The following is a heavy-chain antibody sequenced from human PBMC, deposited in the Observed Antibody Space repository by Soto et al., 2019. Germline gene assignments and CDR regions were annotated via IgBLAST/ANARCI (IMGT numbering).Heavy chain of an antibody. J-gene: IGHJ6*02. CDR2: IIPIFDTA. D-gene: IGHD2-2*01. CDR1: GGTFSSYA. CDR3: ARHDCISTSCYYYYYYSMDV. Sequence: SVKVSCETSGGTFSSYAISCVRQAPGQGLEWMGGIIPIFDTANYAQKFQGRVTITADESTSTAYMELSSLRSEDTAVYYCARHDCISTSCYYYYYYSMDVWGQGTTVTVSS. V-gene: IGHV1-69*13.